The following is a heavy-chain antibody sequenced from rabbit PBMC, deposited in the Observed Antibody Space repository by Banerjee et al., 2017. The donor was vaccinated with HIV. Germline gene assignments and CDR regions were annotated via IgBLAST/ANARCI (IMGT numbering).Heavy chain of an antibody. CDR1: GFSFSSSYW. D-gene: IGHD4-1*01. CDR2: IYSGLGTT. J-gene: IGHJ4*01. Sequence: EESGGDLVKPEGSLTLTCTASGFSFSSSYWICWVRQAPGKGLEWIGCIYSGLGTTRYASWAKGRFTISKTSSTTVTLQMTSLTAADTATYFCARDSSGWGYFNLWGQGTLVTVS. V-gene: IGHV1S45*01. CDR3: ARDSSGWGYFNL.